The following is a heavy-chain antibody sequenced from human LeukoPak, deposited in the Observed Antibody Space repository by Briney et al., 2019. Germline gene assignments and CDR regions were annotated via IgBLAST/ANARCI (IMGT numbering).Heavy chain of an antibody. D-gene: IGHD3-22*01. CDR3: ARDYYDSSGSSWFDP. Sequence: GGSPRFSCAASGFTLSSYSMNWVRQAPGKGLEWVSSISSSSSYIYYADSVKGRFTISRDNAKNSLYLQMNSLRAEDTAVYYCARDYYDSSGSSWFDPWGQGTLVTVSS. CDR1: GFTLSSYS. CDR2: ISSSSSYI. V-gene: IGHV3-21*01. J-gene: IGHJ5*02.